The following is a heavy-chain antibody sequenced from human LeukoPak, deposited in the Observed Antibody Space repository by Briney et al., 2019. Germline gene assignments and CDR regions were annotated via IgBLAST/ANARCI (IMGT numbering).Heavy chain of an antibody. CDR2: ISSSTSTI. Sequence: PGGSLRLSCAASGFTFSAYSMNWVRQAPGKGLEWVSYISSSTSTIYYADSVKGRSTISRDDAKNSLYLQMNSLRDEDTAVYYCARFPSFDTVTKYFDYWGQGTLVTVSS. V-gene: IGHV3-48*02. CDR1: GFTFSAYS. CDR3: ARFPSFDTVTKYFDY. J-gene: IGHJ4*02. D-gene: IGHD4-17*01.